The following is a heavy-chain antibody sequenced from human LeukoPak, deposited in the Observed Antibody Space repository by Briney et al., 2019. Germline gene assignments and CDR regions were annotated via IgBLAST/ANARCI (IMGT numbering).Heavy chain of an antibody. CDR3: ASEPKYNWDDGYYMDV. CDR1: GGTFSSYA. Sequence: SVKVSCKASGGTFSSYAISWVRQAPGQGLEWMGGTIPIFGTANYAQKFQGRVTITTDESTSTAYMELSSLRSEDTAVYYCASEPKYNWDDGYYMDVWGKGTTVTVSS. CDR2: TIPIFGTA. J-gene: IGHJ6*03. V-gene: IGHV1-69*05. D-gene: IGHD1-20*01.